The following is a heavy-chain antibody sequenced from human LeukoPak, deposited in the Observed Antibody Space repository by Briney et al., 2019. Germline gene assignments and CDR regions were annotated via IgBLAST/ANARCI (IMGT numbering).Heavy chain of an antibody. Sequence: PGGSLRLSCAASGFTFSSYEMNWVRQAPGKGLEWASYISSSGSTIYYADSVKGRFTISRDNSKNTLYLQMNSLRAEDTAVYYCTTLVYYYYYMDVWGKGTTVTISS. D-gene: IGHD3-16*01. CDR2: ISSSGSTI. CDR3: TTLVYYYYYMDV. J-gene: IGHJ6*03. V-gene: IGHV3-48*03. CDR1: GFTFSSYE.